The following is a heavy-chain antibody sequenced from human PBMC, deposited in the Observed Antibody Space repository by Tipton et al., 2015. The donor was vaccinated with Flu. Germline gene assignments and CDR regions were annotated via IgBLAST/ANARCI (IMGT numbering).Heavy chain of an antibody. V-gene: IGHV4-34*01. CDR1: GGSISGYY. CDR3: AKHCSGGSCSHAFDI. D-gene: IGHD2-15*01. J-gene: IGHJ3*02. CDR2: INHSGST. Sequence: TLSLTCTVSGGSISGYYWSWIRQPPGKGLEWVGEINHSGSTNYNPSLKSRVTISVDTSKNQFSLKLTSVTAADTAVYYCAKHCSGGSCSHAFDIWGQGTMVTVSS.